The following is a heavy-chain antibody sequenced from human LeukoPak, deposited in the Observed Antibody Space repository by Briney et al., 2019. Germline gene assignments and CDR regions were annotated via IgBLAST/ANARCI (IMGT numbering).Heavy chain of an antibody. J-gene: IGHJ4*02. Sequence: GGSLRLSCAASGFTFSDSWMHWVRQGPGKGPEWLSRTSKDGSDTVYADSAKGRLTASKDNARNTVYLELTNLRPDDTALYYCARGGYSGSYYRFSWGRGTLVTVAS. CDR3: ARGGYSGSYYRFS. D-gene: IGHD6-6*01. CDR2: TSKDGSDT. V-gene: IGHV3-74*01. CDR1: GFTFSDSW.